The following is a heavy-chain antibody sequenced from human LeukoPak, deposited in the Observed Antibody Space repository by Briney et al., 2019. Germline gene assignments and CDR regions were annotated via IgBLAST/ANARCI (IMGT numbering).Heavy chain of an antibody. CDR2: ISYDGSKK. CDR1: GFTFSRYA. Sequence: PGGSLRLSCAVYGFTFSRYAMHWVRQAPGKGLEWVAVISYDGSKKADSVKGRFTISRDNSKNTLYLQMTSLRAEDTAVYYCARDSSDYWGQGTLVTVSS. V-gene: IGHV3-30-3*01. J-gene: IGHJ4*02. CDR3: ARDSSDY.